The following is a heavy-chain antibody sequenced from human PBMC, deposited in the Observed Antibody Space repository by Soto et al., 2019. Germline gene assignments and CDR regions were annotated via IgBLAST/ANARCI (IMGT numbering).Heavy chain of an antibody. V-gene: IGHV4-31*03. CDR2: IYYSGST. Sequence: SETLSLTCTVSGGSISSGGYYWSWVRQRPGKGLEWIGYIYYSGSTYYNPSLKSRVTISADTSKNQFSLKLSSVTAADTAVYYCARPEGYYECSGYSIGAAFSLCGQGT. D-gene: IGHD3-22*01. CDR3: ARPEGYYECSGYSIGAAFSL. J-gene: IGHJ3*01. CDR1: GGSISSGGYY.